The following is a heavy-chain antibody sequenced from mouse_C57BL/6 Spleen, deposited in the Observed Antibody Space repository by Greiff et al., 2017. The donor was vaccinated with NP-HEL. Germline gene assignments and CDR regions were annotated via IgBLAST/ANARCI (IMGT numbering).Heavy chain of an antibody. CDR3: ARHALSTFAY. V-gene: IGHV5-6*01. J-gene: IGHJ3*01. CDR1: GFTFSSYG. CDR2: ISSGGSYT. D-gene: IGHD2-1*01. Sequence: EVKVVESGGDLVKPGGSLKLSCAASGFTFSSYGMSWVRQTPDKRLEWVATISSGGSYTYYPDSVKGRFTISRDNAKNTLYLQMSSLKSEDTAMYYCARHALSTFAYWGQGTLVTVSA.